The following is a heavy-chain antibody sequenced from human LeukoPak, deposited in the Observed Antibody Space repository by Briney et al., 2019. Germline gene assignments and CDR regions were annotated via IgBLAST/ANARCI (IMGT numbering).Heavy chain of an antibody. CDR1: GGSISSSNW. V-gene: IGHV4-4*02. Sequence: PSGTLSLTCAVSGGSISSSNWWSWVRQPPGKGLEWIGEIYHSGSTNYNPSLKSRVTISVDKSKNQFSLKLSSVTAADTAVYYCARSSCSGGSCYADDAFDIWGQGTMVTVSS. J-gene: IGHJ3*02. CDR2: IYHSGST. CDR3: ARSSCSGGSCYADDAFDI. D-gene: IGHD2-15*01.